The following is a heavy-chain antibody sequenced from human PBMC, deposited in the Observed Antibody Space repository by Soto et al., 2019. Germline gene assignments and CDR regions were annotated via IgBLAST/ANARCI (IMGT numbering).Heavy chain of an antibody. Sequence: EVQLVESGGGLVQPGGSLRLSCAASGFIFRDYWMTWVRQVPGKGLEWVAYINQDGREKCYMDSVKGRFTISRDNAKNSLDLQMNSLRADDTAVYYCARDPWDYWGQGTLVTVSS. CDR3: ARDPWDY. CDR1: GFIFRDYW. V-gene: IGHV3-7*01. J-gene: IGHJ4*02. CDR2: INQDGREK.